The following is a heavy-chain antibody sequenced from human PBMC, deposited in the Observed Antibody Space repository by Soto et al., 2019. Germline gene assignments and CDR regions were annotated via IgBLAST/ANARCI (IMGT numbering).Heavy chain of an antibody. D-gene: IGHD1-20*01. CDR3: ASSQKGYNWNYFDH. J-gene: IGHJ4*02. Sequence: SETLSLTCAVSGGSISGSYYYWGWLRQSPGRGPEWIGSVFYTGFTSYNPSLESRVSVSVDTSKSQFSLKVSAVTAADTAVYYCASSQKGYNWNYFDHWGQGALVTVSS. CDR2: VFYTGFT. CDR1: GGSISGSYYY. V-gene: IGHV4-39*01.